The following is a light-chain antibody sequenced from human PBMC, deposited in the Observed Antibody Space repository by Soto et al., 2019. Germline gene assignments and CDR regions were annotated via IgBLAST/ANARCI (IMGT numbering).Light chain of an antibody. CDR2: AAS. J-gene: IGKJ1*01. CDR3: LQDYNYPRT. Sequence: AIQMTQSPSSLSASVGDRVTITCRASQGIRNDLGWYQQKPGKAPNLLIYAASNLESGVPSRFSGSRSGTDFTLTISSLQPEDFATYYCLQDYNYPRTFGQGTKVEIK. V-gene: IGKV1-6*01. CDR1: QGIRND.